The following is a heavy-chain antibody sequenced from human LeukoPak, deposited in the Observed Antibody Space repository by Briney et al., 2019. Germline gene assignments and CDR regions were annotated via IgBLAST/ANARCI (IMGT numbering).Heavy chain of an antibody. J-gene: IGHJ3*02. D-gene: IGHD3-10*01. CDR2: INPNSGDT. CDR1: GYTFTAYY. Sequence: ASMKVSCKASGYTFTAYYMHWVRQAPGLGLEWMGWINPNSGDTKYAQKFQGRVTMTRDTSISTAYMDLSSLRSDDTAVYYCARGGSGSYWAFDIWGQGTMVTVSS. V-gene: IGHV1-2*02. CDR3: ARGGSGSYWAFDI.